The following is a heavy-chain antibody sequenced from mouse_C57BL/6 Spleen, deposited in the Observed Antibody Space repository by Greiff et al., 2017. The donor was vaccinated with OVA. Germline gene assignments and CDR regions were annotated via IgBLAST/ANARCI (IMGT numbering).Heavy chain of an antibody. CDR2: ISNGGGST. V-gene: IGHV5-12*01. CDR3: ARLSQLVPLDY. J-gene: IGHJ2*01. D-gene: IGHD6-2*01. CDR1: GFTFSDYY. Sequence: EVKLVESGGGLVQPGGSLKLSCAASGFTFSDYYMYWVRQTPEKRLAWVAYISNGGGSTYYPQTVKGRFTISSDNAKNTLYLKMTRLKSEDTAIYYCARLSQLVPLDYWGKGTTLTVSS.